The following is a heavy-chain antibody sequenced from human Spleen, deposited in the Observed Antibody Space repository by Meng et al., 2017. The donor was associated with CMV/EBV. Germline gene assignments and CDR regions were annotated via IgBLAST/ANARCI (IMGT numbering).Heavy chain of an antibody. CDR3: ARAPSDIVVVPRFDP. D-gene: IGHD2-2*01. J-gene: IGHJ5*02. V-gene: IGHV3-21*01. CDR1: GLTLSGDS. Sequence: GLTLSGDSMTWVRQAPGKGVEWVSSISSSSSYIYYADSVKGRFTISRDNAKNSLYLQMNSLRAEDTAVYYCARAPSDIVVVPRFDPWGQGTLVTVSS. CDR2: ISSSSSYI.